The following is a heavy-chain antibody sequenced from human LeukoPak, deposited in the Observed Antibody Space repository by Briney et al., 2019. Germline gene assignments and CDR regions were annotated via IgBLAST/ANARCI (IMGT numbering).Heavy chain of an antibody. CDR3: AKGTAAGISGPPNY. CDR1: GFTFDDYA. J-gene: IGHJ4*02. V-gene: IGHV3-9*03. D-gene: IGHD6-13*01. Sequence: GGSLRLSCAASGFTFDDYAMHWVRQAPGKGLEWVSGISWNSGSIGYADSVKGRFTISRDNAKNSLYLQMNSLRAEDMALYYCAKGTAAGISGPPNYWGQGTLVTVSS. CDR2: ISWNSGSI.